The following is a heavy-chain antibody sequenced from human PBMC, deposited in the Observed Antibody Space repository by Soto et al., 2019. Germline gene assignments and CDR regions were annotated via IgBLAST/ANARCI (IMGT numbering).Heavy chain of an antibody. Sequence: PGGSLSLSSAASGFPFSSYSMNWVRQAPGKGLEWVSSISSSSSYIYYADSVKGRFTISRDNAKNSLYLQMNSLRAEDTAVYYCARDQVAGTRYFDLWGRGTLVTVSS. J-gene: IGHJ2*01. D-gene: IGHD6-19*01. CDR3: ARDQVAGTRYFDL. V-gene: IGHV3-21*01. CDR1: GFPFSSYS. CDR2: ISSSSSYI.